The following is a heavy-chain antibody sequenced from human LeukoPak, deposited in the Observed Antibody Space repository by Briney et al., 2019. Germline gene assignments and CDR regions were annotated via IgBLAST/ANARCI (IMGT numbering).Heavy chain of an antibody. V-gene: IGHV4-4*07. J-gene: IGHJ4*02. CDR2: VYSSGST. Sequence: SETLSLTCTVSSGSISSYYWNWIRQPAGKGLEWIGRVYSSGSTNYNPSPKSRVTMPVDTSKNQFSLRLSSVAAADTAVYYCAREDSSRYYLGFDYWGQGTLVTVSS. CDR3: AREDSSRYYLGFDY. D-gene: IGHD3-22*01. CDR1: SGSISSYY.